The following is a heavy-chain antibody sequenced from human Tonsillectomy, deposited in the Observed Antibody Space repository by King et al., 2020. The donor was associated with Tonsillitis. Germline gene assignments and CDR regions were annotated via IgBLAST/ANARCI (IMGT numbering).Heavy chain of an antibody. CDR2: INPSGGST. Sequence: VQLVESGAEVKKPGASVKVSCKASGYTFTSYYMHWVRQAPGQGLEWMGIINPSGGSTSYAQKFQGRVTMTRDTSTSTVYMEMSSLRSEDTAVYYCAREGSGGVAAYWNWGQGTLVTVSS. CDR3: AREGSGGVAAYWN. V-gene: IGHV1-46*01. D-gene: IGHD2-15*01. CDR1: GYTFTSYY. J-gene: IGHJ4*02.